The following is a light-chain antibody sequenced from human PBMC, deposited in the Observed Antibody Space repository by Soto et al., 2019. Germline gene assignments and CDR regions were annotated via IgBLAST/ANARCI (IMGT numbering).Light chain of an antibody. V-gene: IGKV1-39*01. Sequence: FPMTRPPSSRCSSVGDRVTITCRASQNIRNDLNWYQQKPGKAPNLLIYAASGLQSGVPSRFSGSGSGRDFILTISSLQPEDSAIYYCLQTYSRPDTFGGGTKVDIK. CDR2: AAS. CDR3: LQTYSRPDT. CDR1: QNIRND. J-gene: IGKJ4*01.